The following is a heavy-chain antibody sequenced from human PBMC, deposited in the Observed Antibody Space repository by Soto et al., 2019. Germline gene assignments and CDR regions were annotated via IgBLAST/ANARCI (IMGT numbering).Heavy chain of an antibody. CDR3: AEVRGRISSYGYCMDV. D-gene: IGHD3-10*01. V-gene: IGHV1-18*01. CDR2: ISAYNGNT. J-gene: IGHJ6*02. Sequence: QVQLVQSGAEVKKPGASVKVSCKASGYTFTSYGISWVRQAPGQGLEWMGWISAYNGNTNYAQKLQGRGTMTTDTPTSTAYMELRRLLSYDTAAEYCAEVRGRISSYGYCMDVWGQGTTVTVSS. CDR1: GYTFTSYG.